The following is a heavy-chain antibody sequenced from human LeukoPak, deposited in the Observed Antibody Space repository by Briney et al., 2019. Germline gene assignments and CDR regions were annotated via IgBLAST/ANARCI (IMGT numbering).Heavy chain of an antibody. CDR3: ARDGGYSAISDY. V-gene: IGHV1-18*01. J-gene: IGHJ4*02. Sequence: ASVTVSCKASGYTFTSYGISWVRQAPGQGLEWMGWISAYNGNTNYAQKLQGRVTMTTDTSTRTLYMELRSLRSDDTAVYYCARDGGYSAISDYWGQGTLVTVSS. CDR1: GYTFTSYG. D-gene: IGHD5-12*01. CDR2: ISAYNGNT.